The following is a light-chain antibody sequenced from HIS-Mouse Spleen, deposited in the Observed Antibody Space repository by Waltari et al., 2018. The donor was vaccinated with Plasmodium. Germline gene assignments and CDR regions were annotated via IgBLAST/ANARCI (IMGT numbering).Light chain of an antibody. CDR1: SSDVGGYHY. CDR3: SSYGGSNKWV. V-gene: IGLV2-8*01. CDR2: EVS. J-gene: IGLJ2*01. Sequence: QSALTQPPSASGSPGQSVTISCTGTSSDVGGYHYVSWYQQHPGKAPKLMVYEVSKRPSGVPERFAGCKSGNTAYLTGSGLQAEDEADYYCSSYGGSNKWVFGGGTKLTVL.